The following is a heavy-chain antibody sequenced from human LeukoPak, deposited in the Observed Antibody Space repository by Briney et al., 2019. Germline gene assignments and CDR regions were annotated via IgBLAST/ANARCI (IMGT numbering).Heavy chain of an antibody. CDR3: ATYGRDGYKGFY. CDR2: VTGSGGST. Sequence: GGSLRLSCAASGLTFSSYPMTWVRQAPGKGLEWVSTVTGSGGSTYYAASVKGRFTTSRDNAKNSVYLHMNSLRAEDTAVYYCATYGRDGYKGFYWGQGTLVTVSS. V-gene: IGHV3-23*01. D-gene: IGHD5-24*01. J-gene: IGHJ4*02. CDR1: GLTFSSYP.